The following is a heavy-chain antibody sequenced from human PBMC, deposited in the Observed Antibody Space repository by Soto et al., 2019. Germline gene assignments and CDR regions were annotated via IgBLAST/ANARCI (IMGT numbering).Heavy chain of an antibody. V-gene: IGHV1-69*13. D-gene: IGHD6-13*01. CDR2: IIPIFGTA. J-gene: IGHJ4*02. CDR1: GGTFSSYA. Sequence: AASVKVSCKASGGTFSSYAISWVRQAPGQGLEWMGGIIPIFGTANYAQKFQGRVTITADESTSTAYMELSSLRSEDTAVYYCASDDGIAAIGNLDYWGQGTLVTVSS. CDR3: ASDDGIAAIGNLDY.